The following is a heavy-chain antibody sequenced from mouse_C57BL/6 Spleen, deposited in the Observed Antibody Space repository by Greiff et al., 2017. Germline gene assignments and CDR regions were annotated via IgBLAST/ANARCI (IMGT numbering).Heavy chain of an antibody. V-gene: IGHV5-4*01. CDR3: ARGGYYGEGFDY. CDR2: ISDGGSYT. D-gene: IGHD1-1*01. Sequence: EVQRVESGGGLVKPGGSLKLSCAASGFTFSSYAMSWVRQTPEKRLEWVATISDGGSYTYYPDNVKGRFTISRDNAKNNLYLQMSHLKSEDTAMYYCARGGYYGEGFDYWGQGTTLTVSS. CDR1: GFTFSSYA. J-gene: IGHJ2*01.